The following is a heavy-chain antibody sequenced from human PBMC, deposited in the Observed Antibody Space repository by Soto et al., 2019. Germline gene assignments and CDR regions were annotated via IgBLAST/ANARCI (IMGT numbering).Heavy chain of an antibody. Sequence: SETLSLTCTVSGGSISSGGYYWSWIRQHPGKGLEWIGYIYYSGSTYYNPSLKSRVTISVDTSKNQFSLKLSSVTAADTAVYYCARDRGSHYYDSSGSYYFDYWGQGTMVTVYS. J-gene: IGHJ4*02. V-gene: IGHV4-31*03. CDR2: IYYSGST. CDR3: ARDRGSHYYDSSGSYYFDY. D-gene: IGHD3-22*01. CDR1: GGSISSGGYY.